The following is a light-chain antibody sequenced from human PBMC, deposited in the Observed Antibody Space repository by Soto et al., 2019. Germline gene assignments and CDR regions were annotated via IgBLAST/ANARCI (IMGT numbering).Light chain of an antibody. CDR3: SSYTSTSCYV. Sequence: QSVLTQPASVSGSPGQSITLSCTGTSSDVGGYNCVSWYQQYPGKAPKLMIHDVTNRPSGVSNRFSDSKSGNTASLTISGLQAEDEADYYCSSYTSTSCYVFGTGTKVTVL. J-gene: IGLJ1*01. CDR1: SSDVGGYNC. V-gene: IGLV2-14*01. CDR2: DVT.